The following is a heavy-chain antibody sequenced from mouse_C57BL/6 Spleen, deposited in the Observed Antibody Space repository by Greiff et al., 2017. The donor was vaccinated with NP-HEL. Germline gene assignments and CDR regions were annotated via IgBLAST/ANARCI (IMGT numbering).Heavy chain of an antibody. Sequence: VQLQQPGAELVRPGSSVKLSCKASGYTFTSYWMHWVKQRPIQGLEWISNIDPSDSETHYNQKFKDKATLTVDKSSSTAYMQLSSLTSEDSAVYYCAREGITTVFDYWGQGTTLTVSS. J-gene: IGHJ2*01. CDR1: GYTFTSYW. CDR3: AREGITTVFDY. CDR2: IDPSDSET. D-gene: IGHD1-1*01. V-gene: IGHV1-52*01.